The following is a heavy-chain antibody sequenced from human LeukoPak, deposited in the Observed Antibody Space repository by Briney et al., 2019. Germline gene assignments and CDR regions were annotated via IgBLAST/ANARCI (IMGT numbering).Heavy chain of an antibody. CDR2: ISGSGGST. CDR3: AKDVGQYYGSGSSTNWFDP. D-gene: IGHD3-10*01. J-gene: IGHJ5*02. V-gene: IGHV3-23*01. CDR1: GFTFSSYA. Sequence: GGSLRLSCAASGFTFSSYAMSWVRQAPGKGLEWVSAISGSGGSTYYADSVKGRFTISRDNSKNTLYLQMNSLRAEDTAVYYCAKDVGQYYGSGSSTNWFDPWGQGTLVTVSS.